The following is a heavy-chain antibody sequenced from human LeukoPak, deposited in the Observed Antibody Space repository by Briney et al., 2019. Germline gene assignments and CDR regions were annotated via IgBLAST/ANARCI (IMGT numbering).Heavy chain of an antibody. J-gene: IGHJ4*02. CDR3: ARESASGSYYDY. CDR1: GFTVSSNY. V-gene: IGHV3-66*01. D-gene: IGHD1-26*01. Sequence: GGSLRLSCAASGFTVSSNYMSWVRQAPGKGLEWVSVIYSGGSTYYADSVKGRFTISRDNSKNTLYLQMNSLRAEDTAVYYCARESASGSYYDYWGQGTPVTVSS. CDR2: IYSGGST.